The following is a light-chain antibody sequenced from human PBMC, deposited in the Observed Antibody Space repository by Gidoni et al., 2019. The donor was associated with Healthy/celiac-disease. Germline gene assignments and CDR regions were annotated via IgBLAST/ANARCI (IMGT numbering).Light chain of an antibody. V-gene: IGKV1-9*01. CDR1: QGISSY. J-gene: IGKJ4*01. CDR2: AAA. Sequence: DIQFTQSPSFLSASVGDRVTITCRARQGISSYLALYQQKPGKAPKILLYAAATLQSRVPSRFSGGGSGRKFTLTISSMQPEDFATYYCQQLNSYPPLTFGGGTKVEIK. CDR3: QQLNSYPPLT.